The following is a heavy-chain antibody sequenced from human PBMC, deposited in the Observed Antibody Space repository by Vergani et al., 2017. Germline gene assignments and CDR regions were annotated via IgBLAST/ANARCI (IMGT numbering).Heavy chain of an antibody. V-gene: IGHV3-30*03. Sequence: VQLLESGGDLVQPGGSLRLSCAASGFTFIMHAMSWVRQAPGKGLEWVAVISYDGTQKSYADSVKGRFTISRDNSKSTLYLQMNSLRTEDTAVYYCATKSCGTPGCQIGYFREWGQGTLVTVSS. CDR1: GFTFIMHA. CDR2: ISYDGTQK. J-gene: IGHJ1*01. D-gene: IGHD1-1*01. CDR3: ATKSCGTPGCQIGYFRE.